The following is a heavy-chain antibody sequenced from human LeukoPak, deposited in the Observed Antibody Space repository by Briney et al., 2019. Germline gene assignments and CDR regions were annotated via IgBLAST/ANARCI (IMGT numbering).Heavy chain of an antibody. CDR3: ARGGDPYYFDY. V-gene: IGHV4-31*03. CDR1: GGSISSGGYY. Sequence: SETLSLTCTVSGGSISSGGYYWSWIRQHPGRGLEWIGYIYYSGSTYYNPSLKSRVTIAVDTSKNQFSLKLSSVTAADTAVYYCARGGDPYYFDYWGQGTLVTVSS. J-gene: IGHJ4*02. CDR2: IYYSGST. D-gene: IGHD2-21*02.